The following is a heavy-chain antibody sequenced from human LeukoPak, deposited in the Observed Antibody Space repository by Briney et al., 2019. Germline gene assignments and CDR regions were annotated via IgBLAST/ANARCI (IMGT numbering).Heavy chain of an antibody. J-gene: IGHJ4*02. CDR2: ISYDGSNK. Sequence: PGGSLRLSCAASGFTFSSYAMHWVRQAPGKGLEWVAVISYDGSNKYYADSVKGRFTISRDNSKNTLYLQMNSLRAEDTAVYYCTADSGWSFAWWGQGTLVTVSS. V-gene: IGHV3-30*04. D-gene: IGHD6-19*01. CDR1: GFTFSSYA. CDR3: TADSGWSFAW.